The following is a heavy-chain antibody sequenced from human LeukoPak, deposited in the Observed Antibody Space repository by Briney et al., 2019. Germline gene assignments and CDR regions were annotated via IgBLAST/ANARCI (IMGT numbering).Heavy chain of an antibody. V-gene: IGHV3-53*01. CDR2: LYRDGST. J-gene: IGHJ4*02. CDR1: GFTVSNNY. Sequence: GGSLRLSCAASGFTVSNNYMNWVRQAPGKGLEWVSVLYRDGSTYYSDSVKGRFTISRDNSKNTLYLQMNSLRAEDTAVYYCARESYYDSSGYPDYWGQGTLVTVSS. CDR3: ARESYYDSSGYPDY. D-gene: IGHD3-22*01.